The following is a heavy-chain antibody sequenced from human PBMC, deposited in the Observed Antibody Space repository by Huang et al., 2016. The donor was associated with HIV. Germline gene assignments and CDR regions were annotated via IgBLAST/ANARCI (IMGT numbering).Heavy chain of an antibody. CDR3: AKDGADEEWDIDY. CDR1: GFSFSTYG. J-gene: IGHJ4*02. D-gene: IGHD1-26*01. Sequence: VQLVESGGGVVQPGRSLRLACAASGFSFSTYGLPGVRQAPGRGLRWVAVISYDGRNKYYAHSVKGRFTISRDTSENKVYLQMNSLRHEDTAVYYCAKDGADEEWDIDYWGQGTLVTVSS. V-gene: IGHV3-30*18. CDR2: ISYDGRNK.